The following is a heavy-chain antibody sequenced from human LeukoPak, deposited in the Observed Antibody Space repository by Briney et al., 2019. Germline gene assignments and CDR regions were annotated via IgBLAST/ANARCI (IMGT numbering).Heavy chain of an antibody. CDR3: ATIGYNHYFDY. V-gene: IGHV1-2*02. J-gene: IGHJ4*02. Sequence: GASVKVSCTASGYTFTNYYLHWVRQAPGQGLEWMGWINPNSGGTNYAQTFQGRVTMTRDTSIITAYLELSRLRSDDTAVYYCATIGYNHYFDYWGPGTLVTVSS. CDR2: INPNSGGT. D-gene: IGHD5-24*01. CDR1: GYTFTNYY.